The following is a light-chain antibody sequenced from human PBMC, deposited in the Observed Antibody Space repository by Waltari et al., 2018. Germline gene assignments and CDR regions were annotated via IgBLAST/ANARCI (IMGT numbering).Light chain of an antibody. J-gene: IGKJ1*01. Sequence: EVVMTQSPATLSVSPGERVSLSSRSSQSAKTSLAWYQQTPGQAPRLLIPRASTRAAGVPDRFSGSGSGTEFTLTISSLQSEDSAIYYCQQYNIWPWTFGPGTNVDIK. CDR2: RAS. V-gene: IGKV3D-15*01. CDR3: QQYNIWPWT. CDR1: QSAKTS.